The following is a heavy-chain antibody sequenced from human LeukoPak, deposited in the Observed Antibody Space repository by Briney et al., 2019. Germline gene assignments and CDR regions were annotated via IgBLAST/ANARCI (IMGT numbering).Heavy chain of an antibody. CDR2: IYTSGST. D-gene: IGHD6-19*01. CDR1: GGSISSYY. V-gene: IGHV4-4*07. Sequence: SETLSLTCTVSGGSISSYYWSWIRQPAGKGLEWIGRIYTSGSTNYNPSLKSRVTMSVDTSKSQFSLKLSSVTAADTAVYYCARDGSSVWYRYFDYWGQGTLVTASS. J-gene: IGHJ4*02. CDR3: ARDGSSVWYRYFDY.